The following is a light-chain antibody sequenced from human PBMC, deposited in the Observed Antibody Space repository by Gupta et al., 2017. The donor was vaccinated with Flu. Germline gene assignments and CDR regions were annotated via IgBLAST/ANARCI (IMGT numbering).Light chain of an antibody. CDR1: SSDVGCHNY. J-gene: IGLJ3*02. CDR2: EVA. Sequence: GQSITISCTGTSSDVGCHNYVSWYQQHPGKAPKGLIYEVAKRPSGVSDRFSGSRSDNTASLTISGLQAGDEANYYCSSYTNSLVFGGGTKLTVL. CDR3: SSYTNSLV. V-gene: IGLV2-14*01.